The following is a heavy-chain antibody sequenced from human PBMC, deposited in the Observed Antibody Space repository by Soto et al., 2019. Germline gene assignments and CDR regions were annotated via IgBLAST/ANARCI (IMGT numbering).Heavy chain of an antibody. Sequence: GEALKISCKGAGYNFPSYRITWVRQMGVRGLGWVGRIDPSDSDTNYSPPFQGHVTISTEKSISTAYLQRSSLKASDTAMYYCPRLCLGGTTVPRSAFDIWAQGTIVTVSS. J-gene: IGHJ3*02. V-gene: IGHV5-10-1*01. D-gene: IGHD1-1*01. CDR2: IDPSDSDT. CDR3: PRLCLGGTTVPRSAFDI. CDR1: GYNFPSYR.